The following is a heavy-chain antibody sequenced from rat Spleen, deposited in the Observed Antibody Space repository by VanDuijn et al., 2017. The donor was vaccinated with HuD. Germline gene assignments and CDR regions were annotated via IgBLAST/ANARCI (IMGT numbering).Heavy chain of an antibody. Sequence: EVQLVESGGGLVQPGRSLRLSCAASGFTFSDFPMAWVRQAPVTGLEWVATISLDGTRTYHRDSVKGRFTISIDNAKSTLYLRVDSLRSEDTATYHCARQPHTTYLYGYYFESWGQGVMVIVSS. CDR1: GFTFSDFP. CDR2: ISLDGTRT. CDR3: ARQPHTTYLYGYYFES. V-gene: IGHV5-29*01. J-gene: IGHJ2*01. D-gene: IGHD1-2*01.